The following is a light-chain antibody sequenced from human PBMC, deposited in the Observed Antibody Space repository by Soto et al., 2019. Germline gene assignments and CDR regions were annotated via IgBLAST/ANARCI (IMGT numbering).Light chain of an antibody. Sequence: DIQMTQSPTSLSASVGDRVTITCRASQRIRNFVAWYQQKPGKAPKLLIYAASTLQSGVPSRFSGSGSGTDFTLTINSLQPEDVATYSCQKYSSVPVFGPGTKVELK. J-gene: IGKJ3*01. CDR1: QRIRNF. V-gene: IGKV1-27*01. CDR2: AAS. CDR3: QKYSSVPV.